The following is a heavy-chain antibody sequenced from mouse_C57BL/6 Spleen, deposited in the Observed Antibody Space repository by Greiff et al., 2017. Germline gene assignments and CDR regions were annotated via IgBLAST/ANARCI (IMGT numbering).Heavy chain of an antibody. CDR1: GFTFSDYG. CDR3: ARGPTPLDY. V-gene: IGHV5-17*01. J-gene: IGHJ2*01. Sequence: EVQLVESGGGLVKPGGSLKLSCAASGFTFSDYGMHWVRQAPEKGLEWVAYISSGSSTIYSADTVKGRFTLSRDNAKNTLFLQLTSLRSEDTAMYYCARGPTPLDYWGQGTTLTVSS. CDR2: ISSGSSTI.